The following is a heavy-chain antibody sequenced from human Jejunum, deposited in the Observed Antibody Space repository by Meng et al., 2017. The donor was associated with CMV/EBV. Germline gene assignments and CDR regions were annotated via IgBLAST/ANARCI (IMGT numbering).Heavy chain of an antibody. D-gene: IGHD4/OR15-4a*01. CDR1: GFTFSTHV. V-gene: IGHV3-23*01. J-gene: IGHJ4*02. Sequence: EVQLLECGGGLVQPGGSLRLSCAASGFTFSTHVMNWVRQAPGRGLEWVSSITDSGENIYYADSVRGRFTVSRDNSKNTLYLQMNSLRAEDTAVYHCARRADYIDFWGQGTLVTVSS. CDR3: ARRADYIDF. CDR2: ITDSGENI.